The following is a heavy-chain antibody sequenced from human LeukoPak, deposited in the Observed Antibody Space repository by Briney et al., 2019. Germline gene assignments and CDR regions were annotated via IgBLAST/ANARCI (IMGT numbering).Heavy chain of an antibody. D-gene: IGHD2-2*01. V-gene: IGHV3-30-3*01. J-gene: IGHJ4*02. CDR3: ARGTVPAASLCSFDY. CDR1: GFTFSSYA. CDR2: ISYDGSNK. Sequence: GRSLRLSCAASGFTFSSYAMHWVRQAPGKGLEWVAVISYDGSNKYYADSVKGRFTISRDNSKNTLYLQMNSLRAEDTAVYYCARGTVPAASLCSFDYWGQGTLVTVSS.